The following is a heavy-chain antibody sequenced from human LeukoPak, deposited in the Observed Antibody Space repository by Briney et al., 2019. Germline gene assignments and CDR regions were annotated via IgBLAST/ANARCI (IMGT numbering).Heavy chain of an antibody. V-gene: IGHV3-11*01. Sequence: PGGSLRLSCAASGFTFSDHYMSWIRQAPGKGLEWVSYIDSSGRALYYAESVKGRFTISRVNARNSVYLQMNSLTVEDTAVYFCTRDPDKSSKVDYWGQGVVVTVSS. CDR2: IDSSGRAL. CDR1: GFTFSDHY. J-gene: IGHJ4*02. D-gene: IGHD3-9*01. CDR3: TRDPDKSSKVDY.